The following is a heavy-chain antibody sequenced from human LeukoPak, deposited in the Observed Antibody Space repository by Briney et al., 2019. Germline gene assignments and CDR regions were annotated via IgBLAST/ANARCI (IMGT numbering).Heavy chain of an antibody. D-gene: IGHD3-10*01. CDR1: GGTFSSYA. CDR2: IIPILGIA. Sequence: SVKVSCKASGGTFSSYAISWVRQAPGQGLEWMGRIIPILGIANYAQKFQGRVTITADESTSTAYMELSSLRPEDTAVYYCARGRGGSGSYYFDYWGQGTLVTVSS. J-gene: IGHJ4*02. V-gene: IGHV1-69*04. CDR3: ARGRGGSGSYYFDY.